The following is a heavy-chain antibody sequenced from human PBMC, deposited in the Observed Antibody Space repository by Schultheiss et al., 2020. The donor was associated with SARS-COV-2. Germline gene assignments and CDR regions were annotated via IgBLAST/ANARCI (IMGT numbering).Heavy chain of an antibody. CDR2: IYFTGIT. D-gene: IGHD5-24*01. Sequence: SETLSLTCSVSGSSITGFFWTWIRQPPGKGLDPIGNIYFTGITKYNPSLKSRVTISIDTSKNQFSLKLGSVTAADTAVYFCARETRVESLFSVRGGSFDFWGRGALVTVSS. CDR3: ARETRVESLFSVRGGSFDF. V-gene: IGHV4-59*01. CDR1: GSSITGFF. J-gene: IGHJ4*02.